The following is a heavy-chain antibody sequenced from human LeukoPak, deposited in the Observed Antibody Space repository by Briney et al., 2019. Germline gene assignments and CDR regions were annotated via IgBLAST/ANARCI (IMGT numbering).Heavy chain of an antibody. Sequence: PGRSLRLSCAASGFTFSGYAMHWVRQAPGKGLEWVAVISYDGSNKYYADSVKGRFTISRDNSKNTLYLQMNSLRAEDTAVYYCARALYYYDSSGSPDYWGQGTLVTVSS. J-gene: IGHJ4*02. CDR3: ARALYYYDSSGSPDY. CDR2: ISYDGSNK. V-gene: IGHV3-30*04. CDR1: GFTFSGYA. D-gene: IGHD3-22*01.